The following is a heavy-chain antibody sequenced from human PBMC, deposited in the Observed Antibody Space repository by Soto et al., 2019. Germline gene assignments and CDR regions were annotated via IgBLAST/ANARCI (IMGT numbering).Heavy chain of an antibody. CDR2: INHSGST. V-gene: IGHV4-34*01. CDR3: ARGRSGSYGYFDY. CDR1: GGSFSGYY. J-gene: IGHJ4*02. Sequence: KPSETLSLTCAVYGGSFSGYYWSWIRQPPGKGLEWIGEINHSGSTNYNPSLKSRVTISVDTSKNQFSLKLSSVTAADTAVYYCARGRSGSYGYFDYWGQGTLVTVSS. D-gene: IGHD1-26*01.